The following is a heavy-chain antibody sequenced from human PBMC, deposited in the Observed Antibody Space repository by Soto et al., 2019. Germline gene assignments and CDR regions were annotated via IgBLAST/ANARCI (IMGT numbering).Heavy chain of an antibody. CDR3: AKCGVGDYYYGMDV. CDR2: ISYDGSNK. D-gene: IGHD2-21*01. J-gene: IGHJ6*02. V-gene: IGHV3-30*18. CDR1: GFTCSSYG. Sequence: QVQLVESGGGVVQPGRSLRLSCAASGFTCSSYGMHWVRQAPGKGLEWVAVISYDGSNKYYADSVKGRFTISRDNSKNTLYLQMNSLRAEDTAVYYCAKCGVGDYYYGMDVWGHGTTVTVSS.